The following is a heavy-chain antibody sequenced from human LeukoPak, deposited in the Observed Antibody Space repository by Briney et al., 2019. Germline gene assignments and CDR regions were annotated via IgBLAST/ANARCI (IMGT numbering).Heavy chain of an antibody. J-gene: IGHJ4*02. CDR3: VTGLGRTDHDY. CDR2: IKRNFEGGTT. Sequence: GGSLTLSWAAAGFTFSSTWMSWVRQAPGEGREWVGRIKRNFEGGTTDYAGPVNRRFTISRADSKNTLYLKMNSMKTEETAVYYCVTGLGRTDHDYWGQGTLVTVSS. CDR1: GFTFSSTW. D-gene: IGHD1-14*01. V-gene: IGHV3-15*01.